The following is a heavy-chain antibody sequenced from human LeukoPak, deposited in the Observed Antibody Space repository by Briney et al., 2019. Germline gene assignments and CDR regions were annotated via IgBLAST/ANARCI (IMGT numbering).Heavy chain of an antibody. V-gene: IGHV3-7*01. CDR3: AREVSSSWYQRYNWFDP. Sequence: PGGSLRLSCAASGFTFSSYWMSWVRQAPGKGLEWVANIKQDGSQKYYVDSVKGRFTISRDNAKNSLYLQMNSLRAEDTAVYYCAREVSSSWYQRYNWFDPWGQGTLVTVSS. CDR2: IKQDGSQK. CDR1: GFTFSSYW. J-gene: IGHJ5*02. D-gene: IGHD6-13*01.